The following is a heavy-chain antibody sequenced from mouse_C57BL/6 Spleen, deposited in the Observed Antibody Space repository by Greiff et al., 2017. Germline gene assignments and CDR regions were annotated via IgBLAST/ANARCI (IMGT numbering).Heavy chain of an antibody. D-gene: IGHD2-12*01. V-gene: IGHV1-50*01. Sequence: VQLQQPGAELVKPGASVTLSCKASGYTFTSYWMQWVKQRPGQGLEWIGEIDPSDSYTNYNQKFKGKATLTVDTSSSTAYMQLRSLTSEASAVYYCARRDYCYDVWFAYWGQGTLVTVSA. J-gene: IGHJ3*01. CDR2: IDPSDSYT. CDR3: ARRDYCYDVWFAY. CDR1: GYTFTSYW.